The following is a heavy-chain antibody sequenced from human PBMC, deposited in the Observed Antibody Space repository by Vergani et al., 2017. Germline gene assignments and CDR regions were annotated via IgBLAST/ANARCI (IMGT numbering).Heavy chain of an antibody. J-gene: IGHJ6*02. CDR1: GGSISSSSYY. CDR2: IYYSGST. Sequence: QLQLQESGPGLVKPSETLSLTCTVSGGSISSSSYYWGWIRQPPGKGLEWIGSIYYSGSTYYNPSLKSRVTISVDTSKNQFSLKLSSVTAADTAVYYCAREGPLYGMDVWGQGTTVTVSS. CDR3: AREGPLYGMDV. V-gene: IGHV4-39*07.